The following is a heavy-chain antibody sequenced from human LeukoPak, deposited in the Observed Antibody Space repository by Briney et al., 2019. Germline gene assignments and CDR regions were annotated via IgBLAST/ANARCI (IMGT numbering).Heavy chain of an antibody. CDR2: IYYSGST. D-gene: IGHD3-3*01. V-gene: IGHV4-30-4*08. Sequence: PSQTLSLTCTVSGGSISSGDYHWSWIRQPPGKGLEWIGYIYYSGSTYYNPSLKSRVTISVDTSKNQFSLKLSSVTAADTAVYYCARFGVVSALFDYWGQGTLVTVSS. CDR3: ARFGVVSALFDY. J-gene: IGHJ4*02. CDR1: GGSISSGDYH.